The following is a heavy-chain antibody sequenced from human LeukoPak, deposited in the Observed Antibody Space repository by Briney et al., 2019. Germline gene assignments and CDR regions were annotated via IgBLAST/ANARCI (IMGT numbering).Heavy chain of an antibody. CDR3: ARIRTLHFDY. J-gene: IGHJ4*02. D-gene: IGHD3/OR15-3a*01. CDR1: GGSFSGYY. CDR2: INHSGST. Sequence: SETLSLTCAVYGGSFSGYYWSWIRQPPGKGLEWIGEINHSGSTNYNPSLKSRVTISVDTSKNQFSLKLSSVTAADTAVYYCARIRTLHFDYWGQGTLVTVSS. V-gene: IGHV4-34*01.